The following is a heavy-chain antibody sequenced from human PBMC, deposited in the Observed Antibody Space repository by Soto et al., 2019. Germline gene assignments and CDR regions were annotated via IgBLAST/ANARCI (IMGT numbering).Heavy chain of an antibody. Sequence: ASVKVSVKASGYTFTGYYMHWVRQAPGQGLEWMGWINPNSGGTNYAQKFQGRVTMTRDTSISTAYMELSRLRSDDTAVYYCASSQSIVGATTYPSGFDYWGQGTLVTVSS. D-gene: IGHD1-26*01. CDR2: INPNSGGT. CDR1: GYTFTGYY. V-gene: IGHV1-2*02. CDR3: ASSQSIVGATTYPSGFDY. J-gene: IGHJ4*02.